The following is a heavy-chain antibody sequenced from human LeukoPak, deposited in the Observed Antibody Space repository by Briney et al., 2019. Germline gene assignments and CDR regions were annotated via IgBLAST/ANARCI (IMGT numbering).Heavy chain of an antibody. V-gene: IGHV4-34*01. D-gene: IGHD2-2*01. Sequence: PSETLSLTCAVYGGSFSGHYCSWIRQPPGKGLEWIGEISHSGSTDYNPSLKSRVTISVDTSKNQFSLKLSSVTAADTAVYYCARLQYCSSTSCPKRSSWFDPWGQGTLVTVSS. CDR3: ARLQYCSSTSCPKRSSWFDP. J-gene: IGHJ5*02. CDR2: ISHSGST. CDR1: GGSFSGHY.